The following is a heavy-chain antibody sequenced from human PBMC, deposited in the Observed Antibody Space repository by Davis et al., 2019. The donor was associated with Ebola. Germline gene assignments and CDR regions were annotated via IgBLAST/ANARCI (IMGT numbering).Heavy chain of an antibody. CDR3: ARNGYIYGDFDY. J-gene: IGHJ4*02. V-gene: IGHV4-59*01. Sequence: SATLSLTCTVSAVSICSSSWSWIRQPPGKGLEWIGYIYYSGSTNYNPSLKSRVTISVDTSKNQFSLKLSSVTAADTAVYYCARNGYIYGDFDYWGQGTLVTVSS. CDR1: AVSICSSS. D-gene: IGHD5-18*01. CDR2: IYYSGST.